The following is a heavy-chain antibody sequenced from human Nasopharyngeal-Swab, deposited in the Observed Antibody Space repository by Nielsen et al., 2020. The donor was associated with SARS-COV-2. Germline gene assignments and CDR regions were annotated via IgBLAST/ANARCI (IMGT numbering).Heavy chain of an antibody. J-gene: IGHJ4*02. CDR1: GYTHTELS. CDR2: FDPEDGET. V-gene: IGHV1-24*01. Sequence: ASVQVSCKVSGYTHTELSMHWVRQAPGKGLEWVGGFDPEDGETIYAQKFQGRVTMTEDTSTDTAYMELSSLASEDTAVYYCTTVAGSYGRFDYWGQGTLVTVSS. CDR3: TTVAGSYGRFDY. D-gene: IGHD1-26*01.